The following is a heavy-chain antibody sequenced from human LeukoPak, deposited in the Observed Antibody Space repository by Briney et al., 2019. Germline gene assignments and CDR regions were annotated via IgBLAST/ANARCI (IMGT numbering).Heavy chain of an antibody. Sequence: PSETLSLTCTGSGGSISSSSYYWGWIRQPPGKGLEWIGSIYYSGSTYYNPSLKSRVTISVNTSKNQFSLKLSSVTAADTAVYYCARQSGYSGYDYYYYYGMDVWGQGTTVTVSS. CDR1: GGSISSSSYY. J-gene: IGHJ6*02. CDR3: ARQSGYSGYDYYYYYGMDV. CDR2: IYYSGST. D-gene: IGHD5-12*01. V-gene: IGHV4-39*01.